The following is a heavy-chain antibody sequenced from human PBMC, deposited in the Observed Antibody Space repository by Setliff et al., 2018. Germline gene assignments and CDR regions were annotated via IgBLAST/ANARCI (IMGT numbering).Heavy chain of an antibody. CDR2: ISYDGSNK. CDR1: GFTFSSYA. Sequence: PGGSLRLSCAASGFTFSSYAMHWVRQAPGKGLEWVAVISYDGSNKYYADSVKGRFTVSRDNAKNSLYLQMTSLRAEDTAIYYCARTTGYRLEGDFDYWGQGTLVTVSS. D-gene: IGHD3-16*01. J-gene: IGHJ4*02. V-gene: IGHV3-30-3*01. CDR3: ARTTGYRLEGDFDY.